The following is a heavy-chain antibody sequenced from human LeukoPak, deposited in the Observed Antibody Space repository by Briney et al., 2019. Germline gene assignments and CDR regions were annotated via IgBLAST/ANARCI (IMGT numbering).Heavy chain of an antibody. J-gene: IGHJ4*02. D-gene: IGHD3-10*01. Sequence: NPSETLSLTCAVYAESFSDYYWSWIRQPPGKGLEWIGEINHSGSTNYNPSLKTRVTISIDTSNNQFSLKLSSVTAADTAVYYCARVLWFGEEGSDYWGQGTLVTVSS. CDR2: INHSGST. CDR3: ARVLWFGEEGSDY. V-gene: IGHV4-34*01. CDR1: AESFSDYY.